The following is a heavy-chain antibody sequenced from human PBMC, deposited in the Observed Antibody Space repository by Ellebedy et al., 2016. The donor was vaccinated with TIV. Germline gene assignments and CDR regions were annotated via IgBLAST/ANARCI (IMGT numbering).Heavy chain of an antibody. V-gene: IGHV4-39*07. CDR3: SREPALPRGRLDN. CDR2: IYYSGSA. J-gene: IGHJ4*02. Sequence: MPGGSLRLSCTVSGGSISNSDYYWNWIRQPPGKGLEWIGRIYYSGSAYYNPSLKSRVTVSVATSKNQFSLNLSSCTAADTAVYYCSREPALPRGRLDNWGQGTLVTVPP. CDR1: GGSISNSDYY. D-gene: IGHD1-14*01.